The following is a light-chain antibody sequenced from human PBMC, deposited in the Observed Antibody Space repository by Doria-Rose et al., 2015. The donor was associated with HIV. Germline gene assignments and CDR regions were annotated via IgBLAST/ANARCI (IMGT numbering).Light chain of an antibody. CDR2: GAS. Sequence: QSPDTLSVSPRHSATLSSQATHRVSTDLAWYQHKPGQAPRLLIWGASTRATGIPARFSGSGSGTEFTLTISSLQSEDFAIYFCHQYNNWPPFGQGTRLDI. V-gene: IGKV3-15*01. J-gene: IGKJ5*01. CDR3: HQYNNWPP. CDR1: HRVSTD.